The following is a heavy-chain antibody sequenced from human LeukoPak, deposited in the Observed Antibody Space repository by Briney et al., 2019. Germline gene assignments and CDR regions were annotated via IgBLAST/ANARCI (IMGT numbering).Heavy chain of an antibody. V-gene: IGHV4-39*07. D-gene: IGHD6-19*01. J-gene: IGHJ4*02. CDR1: GGSISSSSYY. CDR3: ARRSSVAGTPKSFDY. Sequence: SETLSLTCTVSGGSISSSSYYWGWIRQPRGKGLGWIGSIYYSGSTYYNPSLKSRVTISVDTSKNQFSLKLSSVTAADTAVYYCARRSSVAGTPKSFDYWGQGTLVTVSS. CDR2: IYYSGST.